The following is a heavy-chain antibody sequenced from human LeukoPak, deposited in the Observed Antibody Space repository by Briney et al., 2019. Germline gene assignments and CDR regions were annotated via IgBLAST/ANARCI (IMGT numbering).Heavy chain of an antibody. J-gene: IGHJ4*02. CDR2: IYYSGST. V-gene: IGHV4-59*01. CDR3: AIKTSVDADY. D-gene: IGHD5-12*01. Sequence: PSETLSLTCTVSGGSISSYYWSWIRQPPGKGLEWIGYIYYSGSTNYSPSLKSRVTISVDTSKNQFSLKLSSVTAADTAVYYCAIKTSVDADYWGQGTLVTVSS. CDR1: GGSISSYY.